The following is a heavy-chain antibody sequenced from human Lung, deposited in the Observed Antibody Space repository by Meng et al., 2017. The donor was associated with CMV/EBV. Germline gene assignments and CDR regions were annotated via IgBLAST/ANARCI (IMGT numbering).Heavy chain of an antibody. CDR2: INPKNGDP. CDR3: TRRPLGSTRPFDY. CDR1: GFNFYGFY. D-gene: IGHD1-26*01. V-gene: IGHV1-2*06. J-gene: IGHJ4*02. Sequence: SXXVSXKTSGFNFYGFYIHWVRRAPGQGLEWMGRINPKNGDPKYAQRFEGRVSMTTDTSITTVYMELRSLRSDDTAFYYCTRRPLGSTRPFDYWGKGTXVHGAS.